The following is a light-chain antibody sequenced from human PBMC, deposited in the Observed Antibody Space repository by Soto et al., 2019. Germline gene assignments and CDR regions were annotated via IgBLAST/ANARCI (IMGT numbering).Light chain of an antibody. CDR3: QQFNS. J-gene: IGKJ2*01. CDR2: DAS. Sequence: AIQLTQSPSSLSASVGDRVTITCRASQGISSALAWYQQKPGKAPKLLIYDASSLESGVPSRFSGSGSGTDFPLTISSLQPEDFATYYCQQFNSFGQGTKLEIK. CDR1: QGISSA. V-gene: IGKV1-13*02.